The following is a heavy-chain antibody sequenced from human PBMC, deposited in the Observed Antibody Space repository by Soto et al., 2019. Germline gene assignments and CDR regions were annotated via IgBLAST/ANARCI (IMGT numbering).Heavy chain of an antibody. D-gene: IGHD3-3*01. CDR3: AEHQGGVTDFYYGMDV. CDR2: ISYDGSNK. Sequence: VQLVESGGGVVQPGRSLRLSCAASGVTFSSYGMHWVRQAPGKGLEWVAVISYDGSNKYYADSVKGRFTISRDNSKNTLYLQMNSLRTEDTAVYYCAEHQGGVTDFYYGMDVWGQGTTVTVSS. J-gene: IGHJ6*02. V-gene: IGHV3-30*18. CDR1: GVTFSSYG.